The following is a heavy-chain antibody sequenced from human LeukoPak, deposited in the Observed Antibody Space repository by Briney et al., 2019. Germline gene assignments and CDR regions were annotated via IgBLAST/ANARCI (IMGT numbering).Heavy chain of an antibody. Sequence: PSETLSLTCTVSGVSISSYYWSWIRQPAGKGLEWIARIYTSGSTNYNPSLKSRVTISVDKPKNQFSLKLSSVTAADTAVYYCARERDGGSTLTGRLAGASDAFDIWGQGTMVTVSS. D-gene: IGHD1-26*01. CDR3: ARERDGGSTLTGRLAGASDAFDI. J-gene: IGHJ3*02. CDR2: IYTSGST. CDR1: GVSISSYY. V-gene: IGHV4-4*07.